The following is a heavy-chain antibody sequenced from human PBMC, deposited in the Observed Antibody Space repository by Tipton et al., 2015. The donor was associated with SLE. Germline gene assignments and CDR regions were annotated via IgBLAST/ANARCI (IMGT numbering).Heavy chain of an antibody. V-gene: IGHV3-53*04. D-gene: IGHD3-10*02. J-gene: IGHJ3*01. CDR3: ATMSRMSGLEACDV. CDR1: GFTVSNNF. Sequence: SLRLSCAASGFTVSNNFMSWVRQAPGKGLEWVSVIYSGGRTYYSDSVKGRFTISRHSSENTLYVEMNSLRAEDTGVYYCATMSRMSGLEACDVWGQGTMVTVSS. CDR2: IYSGGRT.